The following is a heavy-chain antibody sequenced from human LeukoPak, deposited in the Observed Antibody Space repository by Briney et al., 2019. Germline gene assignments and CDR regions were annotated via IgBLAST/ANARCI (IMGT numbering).Heavy chain of an antibody. J-gene: IGHJ6*02. Sequence: GGSLRLSCAASGFTFSSYGMHWVRQAPGKGLEWVAVISHDGSNKYYADSVKGRFTISRDNSKNTLYLQMNSLRAEDTAVYYCAKDGGTGIVGASGGMDVWGQGTTVTVSS. CDR2: ISHDGSNK. V-gene: IGHV3-30*18. CDR1: GFTFSSYG. D-gene: IGHD1-26*01. CDR3: AKDGGTGIVGASGGMDV.